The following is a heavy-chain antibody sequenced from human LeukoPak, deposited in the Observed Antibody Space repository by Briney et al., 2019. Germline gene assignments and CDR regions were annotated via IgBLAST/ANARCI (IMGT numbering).Heavy chain of an antibody. J-gene: IGHJ4*02. CDR3: ARDLRYDSSGFEL. CDR1: GFTFSSYA. Sequence: GGSLRLSCAASGFTFSSYAMPWVRQAPGKGLEWVAVISYDGSNKYYADSVKGRFTISRDNSKNTLYLQMNSLRAEDTAVYYCARDLRYDSSGFELWGQGTLVTVSP. CDR2: ISYDGSNK. V-gene: IGHV3-30-3*01. D-gene: IGHD3-22*01.